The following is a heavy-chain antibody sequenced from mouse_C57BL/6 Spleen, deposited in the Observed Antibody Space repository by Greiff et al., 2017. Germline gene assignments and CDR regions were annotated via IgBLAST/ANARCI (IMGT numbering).Heavy chain of an antibody. CDR2: LYFGNGYT. D-gene: IGHD1-1*01. CDR3: ARARYYGSSYGYWYFDV. CDR1: GYTFTSYG. J-gene: IGHJ1*03. V-gene: IGHV1-58*01. Sequence: VQLQQSGAELVRPGSSVKMSCKTSGYTFTSYGINWVKQRPGQGLEWIGYLYFGNGYTEYNEKFKGKATLTSDTSSSTAYMQLSSLTSEDSAIYFCARARYYGSSYGYWYFDVWGTGTTVTVSS.